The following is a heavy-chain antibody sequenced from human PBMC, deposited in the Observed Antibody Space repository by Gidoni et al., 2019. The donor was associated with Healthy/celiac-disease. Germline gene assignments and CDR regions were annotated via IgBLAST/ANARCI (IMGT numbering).Heavy chain of an antibody. V-gene: IGHV4-34*01. CDR2: INHSGST. CDR3: ARGSNYELDI. Sequence: QVQLQQWGAGLLKPSATLSLTCAVYGGSFSGYYWSWIRQPPGKGLEWIGEINHSGSTNYNPSLKSRVTISVDTSKNQFSLKLSSVTAADTAVYYCARGSNYELDIWGQGTMVTVSS. CDR1: GGSFSGYY. D-gene: IGHD4-4*01. J-gene: IGHJ3*02.